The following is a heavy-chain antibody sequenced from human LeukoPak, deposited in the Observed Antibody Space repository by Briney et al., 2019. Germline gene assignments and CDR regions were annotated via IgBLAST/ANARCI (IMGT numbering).Heavy chain of an antibody. CDR2: ITYDGYYK. CDR1: GFTFSTYG. Sequence: GGSLRLSCAASGFTFSTYGMHWVRQAPGKGLEWVALITYDGYYKYYSDSVKGRFTISSDTSKNTLYLQMNSLRAEDTAVYYCARDLSPVVRASPMGYWGQGTPVTVSS. CDR3: ARDLSPVVRASPMGY. J-gene: IGHJ4*02. D-gene: IGHD3-10*01. V-gene: IGHV3-30*03.